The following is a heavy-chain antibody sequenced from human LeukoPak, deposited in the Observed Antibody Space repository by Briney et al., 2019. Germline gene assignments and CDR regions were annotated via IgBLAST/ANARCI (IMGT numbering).Heavy chain of an antibody. CDR3: ARVERGLWFGEPPSPFDY. D-gene: IGHD3-10*01. Sequence: PGGSLRLSCAASGFTFSDYYMSWLRQAPGKGLEWVSYISSSGSTIYYADSVKGRFTISRDNAKNSLYLQMNSLRAEDTAVYYCARVERGLWFGEPPSPFDYWGQGTLVTVSS. J-gene: IGHJ4*02. V-gene: IGHV3-11*01. CDR2: ISSSGSTI. CDR1: GFTFSDYY.